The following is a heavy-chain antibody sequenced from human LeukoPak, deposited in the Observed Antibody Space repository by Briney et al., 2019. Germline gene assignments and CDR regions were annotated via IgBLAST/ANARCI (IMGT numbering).Heavy chain of an antibody. J-gene: IGHJ6*03. CDR2: IYYSGSN. Sequence: SETLSLTCTVSGGSISSYYWSWVRQPPGKGLEWLGYIYYSGSNNYNPSLKSRVTISAETSKKQFSLKLRSFTAAAQAVFSCPSAVQLEPPPPLKGYYYMNVWGKGTTVTISS. V-gene: IGHV4-59*01. D-gene: IGHD1-1*01. CDR3: PSAVQLEPPPPLKGYYYMNV. CDR1: GGSISSYY.